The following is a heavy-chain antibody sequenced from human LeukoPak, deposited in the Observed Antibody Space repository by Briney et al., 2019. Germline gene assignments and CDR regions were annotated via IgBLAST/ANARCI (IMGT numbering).Heavy chain of an antibody. Sequence: PGRSLRLSCAASGFTFSSYGMHWVRQAPGKGLEWVAVISYDGSNKYYADSVKGRFTISRDNSKNTLYLQMNSLRAEDTAVYYCAKGGYSGSYYAHDYFDYWGQGTLVTVCS. CDR1: GFTFSSYG. CDR2: ISYDGSNK. J-gene: IGHJ4*02. CDR3: AKGGYSGSYYAHDYFDY. D-gene: IGHD1-26*01. V-gene: IGHV3-30*18.